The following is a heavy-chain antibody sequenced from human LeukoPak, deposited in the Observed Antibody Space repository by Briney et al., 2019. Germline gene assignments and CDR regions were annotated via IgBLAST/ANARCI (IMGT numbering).Heavy chain of an antibody. D-gene: IGHD3-10*01. Sequence: PGGSLRLSCAASGFTFSSYAMSCVRQAPGKGLEWVSAISGSGGSTYYADSVKGRFTISRDNSKNTLYLQMNSLRAEDTAVYYCAKVPRVVRDERYFDYWGQGTLVTVSS. CDR3: AKVPRVVRDERYFDY. CDR2: ISGSGGST. J-gene: IGHJ4*02. CDR1: GFTFSSYA. V-gene: IGHV3-23*01.